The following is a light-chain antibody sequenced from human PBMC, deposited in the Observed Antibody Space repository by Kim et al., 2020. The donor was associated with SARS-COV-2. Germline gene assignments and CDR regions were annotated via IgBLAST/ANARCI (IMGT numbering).Light chain of an antibody. CDR3: QVWDSSSDHRVV. CDR1: SIGSNS. CDR2: YDS. Sequence: PGRTARITCGGTSIGSNSVHWYQQLPGQAPVLVISYDSDRPPGIPERFSGSNSGNTATLTISRVEAGDEADYYCQVWDSSSDHRVVFGGGTQLTVL. V-gene: IGLV3-21*04. J-gene: IGLJ2*01.